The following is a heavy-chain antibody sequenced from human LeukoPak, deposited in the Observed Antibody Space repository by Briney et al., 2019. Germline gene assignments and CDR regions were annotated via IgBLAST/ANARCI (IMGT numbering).Heavy chain of an antibody. J-gene: IGHJ6*03. CDR2: GSDVGGT. CDR1: GASLNGHY. V-gene: IGHV4-34*01. CDR3: ARLSPLTGAYYYMDV. D-gene: IGHD7-27*01. Sequence: PSETLSLTCAVYGASLNGHYWSWIRQPPGKGLEWIGEGSDVGGTKYNPSLKSRVTISADTSKNQFSLNLSSVTAADTAVYYCARLSPLTGAYYYMDVWGKGTTVTVSS.